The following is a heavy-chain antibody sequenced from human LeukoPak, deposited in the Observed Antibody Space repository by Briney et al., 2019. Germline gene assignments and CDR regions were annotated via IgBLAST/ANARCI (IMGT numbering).Heavy chain of an antibody. D-gene: IGHD5-12*01. CDR3: ARVVANAYYYYYYMDV. CDR2: IYYSGST. CDR1: GGSISSSSYY. V-gene: IGHV4-39*07. Sequence: PSETLSLTYTVSGGSISSSSYYWGWIRQPPGKGLEWIGSIYYSGSTYYNPSLKSRVTISVDTSKNQFSLKLSSVTAADTAVYYCARVVANAYYYYYYMDVWGKGTTVTVSS. J-gene: IGHJ6*03.